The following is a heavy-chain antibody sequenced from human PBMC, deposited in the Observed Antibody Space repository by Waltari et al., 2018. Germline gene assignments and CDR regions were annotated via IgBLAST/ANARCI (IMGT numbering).Heavy chain of an antibody. V-gene: IGHV3-48*01. CDR3: TRGLQFAFDF. J-gene: IGHJ3*01. CDR1: GFNFTIYP. Sequence: EVLLVESGGGLVQPGGSLRLSCTASGFNFTIYPMNWVRQAPGKGLEWVSYINSASRVILYADSVRGRFTISRDNAKNSLFLQMNNLRVEDTALYYCTRGLQFAFDFWGQGTMVSVSS. D-gene: IGHD2-21*02. CDR2: INSASRVI.